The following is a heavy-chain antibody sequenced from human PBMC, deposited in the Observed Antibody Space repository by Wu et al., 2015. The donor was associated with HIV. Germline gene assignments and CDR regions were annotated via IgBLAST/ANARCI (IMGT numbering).Heavy chain of an antibody. D-gene: IGHD6-19*01. J-gene: IGHJ5*02. CDR2: INPVDGSA. CDR3: TRGNKYSSGWYFRGVIWFDP. V-gene: IGHV1-46*01. Sequence: QVHLVQSGAEVKKPGASVKVSCRASGYRFTAYYMYWVRQAPGQGLEWLGIINPVDGSATYALNFQDRISMTRDTSTSTGYMELSRLTSEDTAVYYCTRGNKYSSGWYFRGVIWFDPWGQGTLVTVSS. CDR1: GYRFTAYY.